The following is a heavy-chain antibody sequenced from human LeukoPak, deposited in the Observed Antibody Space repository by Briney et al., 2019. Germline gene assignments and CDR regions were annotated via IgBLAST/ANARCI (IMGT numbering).Heavy chain of an antibody. CDR1: GYTFTSYY. J-gene: IGHJ6*02. CDR3: ARAGGEDYYYYGMDV. CDR2: INPSGGST. Sequence: ASVKVSCKASGYTFTSYYMHWVRQAPGQGLEWMGIINPSGGSTSYAQKFQGRVTMTRDTSTSTVYMELSSLRSEDTAVYYCARAGGEDYYYYGMDVWGQGTTVTVPS. D-gene: IGHD2-21*01. V-gene: IGHV1-46*01.